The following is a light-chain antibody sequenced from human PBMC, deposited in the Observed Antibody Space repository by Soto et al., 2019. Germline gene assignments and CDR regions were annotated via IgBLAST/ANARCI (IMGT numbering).Light chain of an antibody. V-gene: IGKV3-20*01. CDR3: QLYDSPSYT. CDR2: GAS. CDR1: QSITSSY. Sequence: EIVLTQSPGTLSLSPGERATLSCRASQSITSSYLAWYQQKPGQAPRLLIYGASRRATDIPARFSGSGSGTDFTLTISRLEPEDFAVYYCQLYDSPSYTFGQGTKLEIK. J-gene: IGKJ2*01.